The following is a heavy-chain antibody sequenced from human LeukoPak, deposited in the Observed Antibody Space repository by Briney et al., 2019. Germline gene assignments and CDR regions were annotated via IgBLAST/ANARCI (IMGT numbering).Heavy chain of an antibody. V-gene: IGHV4-59*08. CDR2: IYYSGRT. CDR3: AREKNYYFDY. J-gene: IGHJ4*02. CDR1: GDSINNYY. Sequence: SETLSLTCTVSGDSINNYYWNWIRQPPGKGLEWIGYIYYSGRTNYNPSLKSRVTISVDTSKNQFSLKLSSVTAADTAVYYCAREKNYYFDYWGQGTLVTVSS.